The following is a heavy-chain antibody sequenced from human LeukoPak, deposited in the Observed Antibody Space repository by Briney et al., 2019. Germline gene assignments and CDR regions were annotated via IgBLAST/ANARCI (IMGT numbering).Heavy chain of an antibody. Sequence: GRSLRPSCAASGFTFDDYAMHWVRQAPGKGLEWVSGISWNSGSIGYADSVKGRFTISRDNAKNSLYLQMNSLGAEDTALYYCAKDRSSGTFDYWGQGTLVTVSS. V-gene: IGHV3-9*01. CDR2: ISWNSGSI. D-gene: IGHD3-3*01. CDR3: AKDRSSGTFDY. CDR1: GFTFDDYA. J-gene: IGHJ4*02.